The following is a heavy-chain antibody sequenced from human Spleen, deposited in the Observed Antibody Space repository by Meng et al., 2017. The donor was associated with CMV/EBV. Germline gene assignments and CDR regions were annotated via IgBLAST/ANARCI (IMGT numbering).Heavy chain of an antibody. Sequence: ASVKVSCKTSGYSFTNYGICWVRQAPGQGLEWLGWISPYNADTVSAQKLQGRVTMSRDTSTSTVYMELKSLRSDDTGVYYCAREGAGATGAFDYWGQGTLVTVSS. CDR3: AREGAGATGAFDY. CDR2: ISPYNADT. CDR1: GYSFTNYG. D-gene: IGHD1-26*01. J-gene: IGHJ4*02. V-gene: IGHV1-18*01.